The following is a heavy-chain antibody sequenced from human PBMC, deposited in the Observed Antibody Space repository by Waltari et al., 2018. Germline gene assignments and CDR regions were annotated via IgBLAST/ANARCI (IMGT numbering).Heavy chain of an antibody. CDR3: ARAHYGDYFSL. V-gene: IGHV3-74*01. J-gene: IGHJ2*01. D-gene: IGHD4-17*01. CDR2: INSDGSST. Sequence: EVQLVESGGGLVQPGWSLSLSCAASGFNFSSYWMHWVRQAPGKGLVWVSRINSDGSSTSSADSVKGRFTISRDNAKNTLYLQMNSLSAEDTAVYYCARAHYGDYFSLWGRGTLVTVSS. CDR1: GFNFSSYW.